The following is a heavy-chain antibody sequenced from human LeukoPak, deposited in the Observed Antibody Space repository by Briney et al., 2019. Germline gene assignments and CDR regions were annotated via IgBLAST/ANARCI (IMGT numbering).Heavy chain of an antibody. CDR1: GFTFSDYG. CDR2: IRYDASNK. V-gene: IGHV3-30*02. Sequence: GESLKISCAASGFTFSDYGMHWVRQAPGKGLEWVAFIRYDASNKYYGDSVKGRFTVSRDNVKNTLYLQMNSLRTEDTAVYYCAKDFSSSSLGSWYFDLWGRGALVTVYS. D-gene: IGHD6-13*01. J-gene: IGHJ2*01. CDR3: AKDFSSSSLGSWYFDL.